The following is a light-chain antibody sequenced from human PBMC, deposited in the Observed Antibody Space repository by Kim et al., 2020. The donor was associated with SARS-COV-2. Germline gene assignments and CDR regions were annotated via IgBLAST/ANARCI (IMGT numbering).Light chain of an antibody. Sequence: DIQMTQSPSTLSASVGDRVTITCRASQSISSWLVWYQQKPGKAPKLLIYKASSLESGVPSRSSGSGSGTEFTLTISSLQPDDFATYYCQQYNSYSYTFGQGTKLEI. CDR3: QQYNSYSYT. J-gene: IGKJ2*01. V-gene: IGKV1-5*03. CDR2: KAS. CDR1: QSISSW.